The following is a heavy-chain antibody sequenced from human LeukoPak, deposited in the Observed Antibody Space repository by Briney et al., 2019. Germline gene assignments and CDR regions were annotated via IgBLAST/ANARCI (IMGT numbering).Heavy chain of an antibody. J-gene: IGHJ4*02. CDR1: GFTFSSYS. CDR2: ISSSSSYI. Sequence: PGGSLRLSCAASGFTFSSYSMNWVRQAPGKGLEWVSSISSSSSYICYADSVRGRFTISRDNAKNSLYLQMNSLRAEDTAVYYCATIRQLEQADYWGQGTLVTVSS. V-gene: IGHV3-21*01. CDR3: ATIRQLEQADY. D-gene: IGHD6-6*01.